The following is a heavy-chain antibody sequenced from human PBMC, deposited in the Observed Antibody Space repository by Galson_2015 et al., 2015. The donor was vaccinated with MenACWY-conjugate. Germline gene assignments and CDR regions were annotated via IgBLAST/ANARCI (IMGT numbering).Heavy chain of an antibody. D-gene: IGHD3-3*01. V-gene: IGHV3-NL1*01. J-gene: IGHJ4*02. CDR2: ICAGGISI. CDR1: GFAFSNYC. CDR3: AKIGGDFRSGYRPQ. Sequence: SLRLSCAASGFAFSNYCMHWVRHAPGEGLECDSRICAGGISIMYGDSVRGRFTISRDNSKNTVNLQMNSLRAEDTAVYYCAKIGGDFRSGYRPQWGQGTLVTVSS.